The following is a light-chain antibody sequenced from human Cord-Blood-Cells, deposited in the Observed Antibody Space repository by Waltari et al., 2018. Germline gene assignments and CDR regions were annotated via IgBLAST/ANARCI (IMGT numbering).Light chain of an antibody. CDR1: LGISNY. Sequence: IQTTQSPSSLTASVGDSVTITCRASLGISNYFAGYQQKPGKVPKLLIYAASTLQAGVPSRFSGKGSGTDFTLTISILQPEDVATYYCQKYNSAPFTFGPGTKVDIK. CDR2: AAS. CDR3: QKYNSAPFT. J-gene: IGKJ3*01. V-gene: IGKV1-27*01.